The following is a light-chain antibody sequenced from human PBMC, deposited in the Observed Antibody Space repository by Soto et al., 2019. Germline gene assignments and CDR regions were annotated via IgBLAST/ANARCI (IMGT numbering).Light chain of an antibody. CDR2: TTS. V-gene: IGKV1-12*01. Sequence: DIQMTQSPSSVSASVGDRVTITCRASQGVMDWVAWYQQKPGKAPKLLFSTTSTLEDGVPSRFSGSASGTEFTLTISSLQPEDFATYSCQQLNSYPLTFGGGTKVDIK. CDR3: QQLNSYPLT. J-gene: IGKJ4*01. CDR1: QGVMDW.